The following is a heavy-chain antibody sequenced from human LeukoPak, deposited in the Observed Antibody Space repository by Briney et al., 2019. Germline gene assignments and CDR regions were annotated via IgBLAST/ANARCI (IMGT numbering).Heavy chain of an antibody. Sequence: GGSLRLSCAASGFTFSSYTMNWVRLPPGKGLEWVSNIGTSSTTIYYADSVKGRFTISRDNAKNSLYLQMNSLRAEDTAFYYCAKDTNYGGYSGAFDIWGQGTLVTVSS. V-gene: IGHV3-48*04. CDR3: AKDTNYGGYSGAFDI. J-gene: IGHJ3*02. D-gene: IGHD4-17*01. CDR1: GFTFSSYT. CDR2: IGTSSTTI.